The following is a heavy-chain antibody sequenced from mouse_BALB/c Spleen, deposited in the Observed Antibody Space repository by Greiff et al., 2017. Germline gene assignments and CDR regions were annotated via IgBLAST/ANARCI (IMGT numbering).Heavy chain of an antibody. Sequence: QVQLQQSGPGLVQPSQSLSITCTVSGFSLTSYGVHWVRQSPGKGLEWLGVIWSGGSTDYNAAFISRLSISKDNSKSQVFFKMNSLQANDTAIYYCARPGDYDVGVAWFAYWGQGTLVTVSA. V-gene: IGHV2-2*02. CDR2: IWSGGST. CDR1: GFSLTSYG. CDR3: ARPGDYDVGVAWFAY. D-gene: IGHD2-4*01. J-gene: IGHJ3*01.